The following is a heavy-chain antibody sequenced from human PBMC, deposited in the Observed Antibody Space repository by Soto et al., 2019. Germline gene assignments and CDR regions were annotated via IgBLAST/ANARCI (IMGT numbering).Heavy chain of an antibody. CDR2: TRNKANSHTT. CDR3: ARATTVTYY. Sequence: EVQLVDSGVGLVQPGGSLRLSGAASGFTFSDHYMDWVRQAPGKGLEWVGRTRNKANSHTTEYAASVKGRFTISRDDSKNSLYLQMNSLKVEDTAVYYCARATTVTYYLRQGALGTVSS. J-gene: IGHJ4*02. CDR1: GFTFSDHY. D-gene: IGHD4-17*01. V-gene: IGHV3-72*01.